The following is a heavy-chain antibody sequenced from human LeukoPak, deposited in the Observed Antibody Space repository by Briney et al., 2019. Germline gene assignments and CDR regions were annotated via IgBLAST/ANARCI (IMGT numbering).Heavy chain of an antibody. V-gene: IGHV1-2*06. D-gene: IGHD1-14*01. CDR3: ARDSSEFRSLLFH. J-gene: IGHJ1*01. CDR2: INPNSGGT. Sequence: ASVKVSCKASGYTFTGYYMHWVRQAPGQGLEWMGRINPNSGGTNYAQKFRGRVTITADESTSTAYVELSSLRSEDTAVYFCARDSSEFRSLLFHWGQGTLVTVSS. CDR1: GYTFTGYY.